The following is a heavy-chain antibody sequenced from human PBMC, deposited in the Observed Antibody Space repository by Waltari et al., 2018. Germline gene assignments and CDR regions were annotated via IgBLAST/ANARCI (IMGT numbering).Heavy chain of an antibody. D-gene: IGHD2-15*01. CDR2: VNPNRGGT. CDR1: GYTFTGYY. V-gene: IGHV1-2*06. CDR3: ARDPADCSGGSCYFYFDY. Sequence: QVQLVQSGAEVKKPGASVKVSCKASGYTFTGYYMHWVRPAPGQGLGWMGRVNPNRGGTNYAQKFQGRVTMTRDTSISTAYMELSRLRSDDTAVYYCARDPADCSGGSCYFYFDYWGQGTLVTVSS. J-gene: IGHJ4*02.